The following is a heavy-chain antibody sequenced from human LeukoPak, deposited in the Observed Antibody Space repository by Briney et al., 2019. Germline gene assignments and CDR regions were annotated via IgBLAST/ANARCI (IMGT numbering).Heavy chain of an antibody. Sequence: GGSLRLSCSASGFTFSSYAMHWVRQAPGKGLEYVSAISSNGGSTYYAVSVKGRFTISRDNSKNTLYLQMSSLRAEDTAVYYCVKDLGIVATITEDYWGQGTLVTVSS. D-gene: IGHD5-12*01. CDR3: VKDLGIVATITEDY. CDR2: ISSNGGST. J-gene: IGHJ4*02. V-gene: IGHV3-64D*09. CDR1: GFTFSSYA.